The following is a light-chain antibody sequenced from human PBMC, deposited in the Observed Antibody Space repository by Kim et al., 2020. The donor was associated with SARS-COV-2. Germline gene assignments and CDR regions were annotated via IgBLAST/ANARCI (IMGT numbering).Light chain of an antibody. J-gene: IGLJ2*01. CDR2: DDS. CDR1: NIGSKN. Sequence: SYELTQPLSVSVAPGKTARITCGGNNIGSKNVHWYQQKPGQAPVLVVYDDSDRPSGIPERFSGSNSGNTATLTISRGEAGDEADYYCQVWDSSSDHVVFGGGTQLTVL. CDR3: QVWDSSSDHVV. V-gene: IGLV3-21*03.